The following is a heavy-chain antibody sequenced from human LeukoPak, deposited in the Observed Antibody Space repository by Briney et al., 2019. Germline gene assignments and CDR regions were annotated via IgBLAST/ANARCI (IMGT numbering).Heavy chain of an antibody. CDR3: ASAITIFGVASY. CDR1: GGSISSGGYY. D-gene: IGHD3-3*01. J-gene: IGHJ4*02. Sequence: PSETLSLTCTVSGGSISSGGYYGSWIRKPPGKGLEWIGYIYHSGSTYYNPSLKSRVTISVDRSKNQFSLKLSSVTAADTAVYYCASAITIFGVASYWGQGTLVTVSS. V-gene: IGHV4-30-2*01. CDR2: IYHSGST.